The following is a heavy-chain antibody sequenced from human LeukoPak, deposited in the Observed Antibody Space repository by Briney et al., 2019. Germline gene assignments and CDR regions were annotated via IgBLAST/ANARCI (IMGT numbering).Heavy chain of an antibody. D-gene: IGHD3-10*01. V-gene: IGHV1-69*13. CDR3: ARHTTIVRGVIPGYYYYYGMDV. CDR2: IIPIFGTA. CDR1: GGTFSSYA. Sequence: ASVKVSCKASGGTFSSYAISCVPQAPGQGLEWMGWIIPIFGTANHAQKFQRRVTITADESTSTAYLELSSLRPEDTAVYYCARHTTIVRGVIPGYYYYYGMDVWGQGPTVTVSS. J-gene: IGHJ6*02.